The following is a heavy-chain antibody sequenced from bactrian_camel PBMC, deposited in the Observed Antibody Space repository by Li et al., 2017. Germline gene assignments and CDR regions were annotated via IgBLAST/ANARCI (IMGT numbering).Heavy chain of an antibody. CDR2: ISSDGST. CDR3: AADLNPYGGSCQEGLGY. J-gene: IGHJ6*01. Sequence: HVQLVESGGGSVQAGGSLRLSCTASGVTLLGTDMGWYRQAPGNECELVSTISSDGSTYYADSVKGRFTISQDNAKNTVYLQMNSLKPEDTAVYYCAADLNPYGGSCQEGLGYWGQGTQVTVS. CDR1: GVTLLGTD. D-gene: IGHD2*01. V-gene: IGHV3S55*01.